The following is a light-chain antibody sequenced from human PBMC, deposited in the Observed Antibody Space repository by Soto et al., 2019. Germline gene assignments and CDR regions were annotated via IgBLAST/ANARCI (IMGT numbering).Light chain of an antibody. J-gene: IGKJ1*01. CDR3: QQDGRSPHT. V-gene: IGKV3-20*01. CDR1: QSVSSSY. CDR2: GAS. Sequence: EIVFTQSLYTLSLSPVEMSTLSFMSSQSVSSSYLAWYQQKPGQAPRLLIYGASSRATGIPDRFSGSGSGTDFTLTISRLEPEDFAVYYCQQDGRSPHTFGQGTKADIK.